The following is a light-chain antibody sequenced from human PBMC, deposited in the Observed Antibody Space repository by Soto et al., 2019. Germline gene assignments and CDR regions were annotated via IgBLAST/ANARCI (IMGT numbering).Light chain of an antibody. J-gene: IGKJ4*01. CDR3: QQRSNWLLT. CDR2: DAS. V-gene: IGKV3-11*01. CDR1: QSVSSY. Sequence: EIVLTQSPATLSLSRGERATLSCRASQSVSSYLAWYQQKPGQAPRLLIYDASNRATGIPARFSGSGSGTDFTLTISSLEPEDFAVYDCQQRSNWLLTFGGGTKVEIK.